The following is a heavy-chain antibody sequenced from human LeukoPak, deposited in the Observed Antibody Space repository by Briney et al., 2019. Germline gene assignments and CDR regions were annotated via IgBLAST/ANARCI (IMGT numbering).Heavy chain of an antibody. J-gene: IGHJ4*02. CDR3: AREIGSYYGFDY. Sequence: ASVKVSCKVSGYTLTELSMHWVRQAPGKGLEWMGGFDPEDGETIYAQKFQGRVTMTRDTSTSTVYMELSSLRSEDTAVYYCAREIGSYYGFDYWGQGTLVTVSS. CDR2: FDPEDGET. V-gene: IGHV1-24*01. CDR1: GYTLTELS. D-gene: IGHD1-26*01.